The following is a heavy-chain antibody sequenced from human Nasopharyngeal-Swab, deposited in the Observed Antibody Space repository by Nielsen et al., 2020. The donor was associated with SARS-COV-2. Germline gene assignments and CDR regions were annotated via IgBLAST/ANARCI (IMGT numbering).Heavy chain of an antibody. CDR1: SFFVSNNY. Sequence: GESLKISCAASSFFVSNNYMNWVRQAPGKGLEWVSVIHTYGATNYADSVKGRFTISRDNSKNMVYLQMNSLRVEDTAVYYCARAPRMDVWGQGTTVTVSS. CDR3: ARAPRMDV. CDR2: IHTYGAT. V-gene: IGHV3-53*01. J-gene: IGHJ6*02.